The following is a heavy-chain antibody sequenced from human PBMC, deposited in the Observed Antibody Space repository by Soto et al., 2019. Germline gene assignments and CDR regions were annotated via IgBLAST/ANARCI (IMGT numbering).Heavy chain of an antibody. CDR1: GFTLSSYG. V-gene: IGHV3-33*01. J-gene: IGHJ1*01. D-gene: IGHD3-10*02. CDR2: IWYDGSHK. CDR3: AREYVPAEYIQY. Sequence: QVQLVESGGGVVQPGRSLRLSCAASGFTLSSYGMHWVRQAPGKGLEWVAMIWYDGSHKYYADSVKGRITISRDNSKNTLYLQMNSLRVEDTAVYFCAREYVPAEYIQYWGQGTLVTVSS.